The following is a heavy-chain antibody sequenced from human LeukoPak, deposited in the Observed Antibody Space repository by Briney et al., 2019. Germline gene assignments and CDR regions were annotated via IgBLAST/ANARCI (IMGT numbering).Heavy chain of an antibody. CDR3: ARVSGSGTYFDY. CDR2: IYSGGTT. V-gene: IGHV3-66*01. CDR1: GFTVSSNY. J-gene: IGHJ4*02. D-gene: IGHD3-10*01. Sequence: GGSLRLSCAASGFTVSSNYMSWVRQAPGKGPEWVSVIYSGGTTYYADSVKDRFTISSDNSKHVLYLQMNSLRAEDTAVYYCARVSGSGTYFDYWGQGTLVTVSS.